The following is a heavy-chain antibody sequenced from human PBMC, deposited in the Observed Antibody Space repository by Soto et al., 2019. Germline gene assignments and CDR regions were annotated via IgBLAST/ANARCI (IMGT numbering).Heavy chain of an antibody. CDR1: GYSISSSNW. Sequence: QVQLQESGPGLVKPSDTLSLTCAVSGYSISSSNWWGWIRQPPGKGLEWIGYIYYSGSTYYNPSLKSRVTMSVDTSKTQFSLKLSSVTAVDTAVYYCARKFRDSSGWYVHWYFDLWGRGTLVTVSS. D-gene: IGHD6-19*01. J-gene: IGHJ2*01. CDR3: ARKFRDSSGWYVHWYFDL. CDR2: IYYSGST. V-gene: IGHV4-28*01.